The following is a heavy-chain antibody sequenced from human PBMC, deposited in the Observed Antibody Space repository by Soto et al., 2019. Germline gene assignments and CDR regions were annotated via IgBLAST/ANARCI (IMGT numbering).Heavy chain of an antibody. D-gene: IGHD5-18*01. CDR3: ARVPSPWIQSYYYYYMDV. J-gene: IGHJ6*03. CDR2: IWYDGSNK. CDR1: GFTFSSYG. V-gene: IGHV3-33*01. Sequence: PGGSLRLSCAAAGFTFSSYGMHWVRQAPGKGLEWVVVIWYDGSNKYYADSVKGRFTISRDNSKNTLYLQMNSLRAEDTAVYYCARVPSPWIQSYYYYYMDVWGKGTTVTVSS.